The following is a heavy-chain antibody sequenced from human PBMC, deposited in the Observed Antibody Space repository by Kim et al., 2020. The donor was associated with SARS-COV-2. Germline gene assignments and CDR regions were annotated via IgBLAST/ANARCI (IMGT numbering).Heavy chain of an antibody. CDR1: GFTFSSYA. Sequence: GGSLRLSCAASGFTFSSYAMSWVRQAPGKGLEWVSAISGSGGSTYYADSVKGRFTISRDNSKNTLYLQMNSLRAEDTAVYYCAKGRRIQLWLPRVYFDYWGQGALVTVSS. V-gene: IGHV3-23*01. CDR3: AKGRRIQLWLPRVYFDY. J-gene: IGHJ4*02. D-gene: IGHD5-18*01. CDR2: ISGSGGST.